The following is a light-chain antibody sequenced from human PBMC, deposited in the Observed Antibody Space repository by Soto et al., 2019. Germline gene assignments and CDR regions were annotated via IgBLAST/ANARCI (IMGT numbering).Light chain of an antibody. J-gene: IGKJ5*01. V-gene: IGKV3-11*01. Sequence: EIVLTQSPATLSLSPGERATLSCRASQSVNSYLAWYQHKPGQAPRRLIYGASNRATGNPARFSGSGSGTDFTLPISSLEPAEFAGYYCQQRSNWPPLTFGQGTRREIK. CDR3: QQRSNWPPLT. CDR2: GAS. CDR1: QSVNSY.